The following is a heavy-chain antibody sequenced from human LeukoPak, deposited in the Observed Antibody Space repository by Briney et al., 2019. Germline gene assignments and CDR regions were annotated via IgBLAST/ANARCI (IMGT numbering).Heavy chain of an antibody. V-gene: IGHV3-21*01. D-gene: IGHD3-3*01. CDR1: GFTFSSYA. J-gene: IGHJ3*02. CDR2: ISSSSSYI. Sequence: PGGSLRLSCAASGFTFSSYAMHWVRQVPGKGLEWVSSISSSSSYIYYADSVKGRFTISRDNAKNSLYLQMNSLRAEDTAVYYCARDYDFWSGYYSLDAFDIWGQGTMVTVSS. CDR3: ARDYDFWSGYYSLDAFDI.